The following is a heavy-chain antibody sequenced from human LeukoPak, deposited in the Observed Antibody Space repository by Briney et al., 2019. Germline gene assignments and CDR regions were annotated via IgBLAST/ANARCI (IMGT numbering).Heavy chain of an antibody. D-gene: IGHD6-13*01. CDR3: AKGQREAASNWYFGL. CDR1: GFTFSNYA. V-gene: IGHV3-23*01. Sequence: GRSLRLSCAASGFTFSNYAMTWVRQAPGKGLEWVSAISSSGGSTYYADSVKGRFTISRDNSKNTLYLQMNSLRAEDTAVYYCAKGQREAASNWYFGLWGRGTLVTVSS. J-gene: IGHJ2*01. CDR2: ISSSGGST.